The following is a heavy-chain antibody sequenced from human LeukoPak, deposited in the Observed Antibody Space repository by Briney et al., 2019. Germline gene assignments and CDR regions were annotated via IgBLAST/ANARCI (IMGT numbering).Heavy chain of an antibody. CDR1: GFTFSSYG. D-gene: IGHD5-18*01. CDR2: IRYDGTEQ. V-gene: IGHV3-30*02. Sequence: PGGPLRLSCAASGFTFSSYGMHWVRQAPGKGLEWLTFIRYDGTEQYYPDSVKGRFTVSRDNSKNTPYLQMNSLRAEDTAVYYCAKGYSYGFDYWGRGILVTVSS. J-gene: IGHJ4*02. CDR3: AKGYSYGFDY.